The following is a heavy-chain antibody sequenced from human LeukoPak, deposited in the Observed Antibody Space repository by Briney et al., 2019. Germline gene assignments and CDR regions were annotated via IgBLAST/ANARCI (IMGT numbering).Heavy chain of an antibody. V-gene: IGHV3-7*03. CDR1: GFTFSSYG. Sequence: GGSLRLSCAASGFTFSSYGMSWVRQAPGEGLEWVANIKQIGSATYYVDSVKGRFTISRDNAKNSLYLQMNSLRAEDTAVYYCARGERYFDGLFDYWGQGTLVTVSS. CDR2: IKQIGSAT. D-gene: IGHD3-9*01. CDR3: ARGERYFDGLFDY. J-gene: IGHJ4*02.